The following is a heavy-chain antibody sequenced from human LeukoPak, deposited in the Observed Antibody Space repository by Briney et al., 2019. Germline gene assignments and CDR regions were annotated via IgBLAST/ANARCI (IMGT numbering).Heavy chain of an antibody. CDR2: IYTSGST. CDR3: ARAVNSNYYYYYMDV. V-gene: IGHV4-61*02. CDR1: GGSISSSSYY. J-gene: IGHJ6*03. Sequence: SETLSLTCTVSGGSISSSSYYWSWIRQPAGKGLEWIGRIYTSGSTNYNPSLKSRVTISVDTSKNQFSLKLSSVTAADTAVYYCARAVNSNYYYYYMDVWGKGTTVTVSS. D-gene: IGHD2-21*01.